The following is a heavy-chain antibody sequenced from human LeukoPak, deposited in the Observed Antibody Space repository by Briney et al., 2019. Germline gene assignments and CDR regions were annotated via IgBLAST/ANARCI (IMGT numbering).Heavy chain of an antibody. CDR1: GFTFSSYS. J-gene: IGHJ5*02. V-gene: IGHV3-21*01. CDR2: ISSSSSYI. CDR3: ARPPIFGVVINNWFDP. Sequence: GGSLRLSCAASGFTFSSYSMNWVRQAPGKGLEWVSSISSSSSYIYYADSVKGRFTISRDNVKNSLYLQMNSLRAEDTAVYYCARPPIFGVVINNWFDPWGQGTLVTVSS. D-gene: IGHD3-3*01.